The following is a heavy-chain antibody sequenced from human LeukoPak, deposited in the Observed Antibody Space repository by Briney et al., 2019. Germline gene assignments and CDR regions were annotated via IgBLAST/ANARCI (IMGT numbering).Heavy chain of an antibody. CDR2: IYYSGST. CDR1: GGSISSSSYY. V-gene: IGHV4-39*01. Sequence: PSETLSLTCTVSGGSISSSSYYWGWIRQPPGKGLEWIGSIYYSGSTHYNPSLKSRVTISVDTSKNQFSLKLSSVTAADTAVFYCARRRWIGAFDYWGQGTLVTVSS. J-gene: IGHJ4*02. CDR3: ARRRWIGAFDY. D-gene: IGHD3-3*01.